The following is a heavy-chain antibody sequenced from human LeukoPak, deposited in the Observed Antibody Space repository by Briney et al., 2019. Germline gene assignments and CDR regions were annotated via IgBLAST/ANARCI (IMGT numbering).Heavy chain of an antibody. CDR2: IYHSGST. CDR1: GYSISSGYY. Sequence: PSETLSLTCTVSGYSISSGYYWGWIRQPPGKGLEWIGSIYHSGSTYYNPSLKSRVTISVDTSKNQFSLKLSSVTAADTAVYYCASQSIAARPIVYWGQGTLVTVSS. J-gene: IGHJ4*02. CDR3: ASQSIAARPIVY. V-gene: IGHV4-38-2*02. D-gene: IGHD6-6*01.